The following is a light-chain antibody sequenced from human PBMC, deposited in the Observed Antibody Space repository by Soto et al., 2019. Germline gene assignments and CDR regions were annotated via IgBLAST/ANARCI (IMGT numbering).Light chain of an antibody. V-gene: IGKV4-1*01. CDR3: QQYFTTPRLG. Sequence: DILMTQSPDSLAVSLGERATINCKSSQRVLYIPTNKNYLAWYQQKPGQPPKLLIYWASTRELGVPDRFSGSGSGTEFTLTISSLQAEDVAIYYCQQYFTTPRLGFGGGTKVEIK. J-gene: IGKJ4*01. CDR2: WAS. CDR1: QRVLYIPTNKNY.